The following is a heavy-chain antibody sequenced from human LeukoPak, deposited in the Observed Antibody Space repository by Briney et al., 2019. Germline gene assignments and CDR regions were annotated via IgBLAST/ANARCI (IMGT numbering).Heavy chain of an antibody. V-gene: IGHV3-53*01. CDR2: IYSGGKT. CDR1: GFTVSNNY. D-gene: IGHD3-16*01. CDR3: ARGGEFGY. Sequence: PGGSLRLSCAASGFTVSNNYLMWVRQAPGKGLEWVSLIYSGGKTYYADSVKGRFTISRDSSKTTLYLQMNSLRAEDTAIYHCARGGEFGYWGQGTLVTVSS. J-gene: IGHJ4*02.